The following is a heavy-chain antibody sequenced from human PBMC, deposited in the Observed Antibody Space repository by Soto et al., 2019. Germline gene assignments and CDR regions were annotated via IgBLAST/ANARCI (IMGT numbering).Heavy chain of an antibody. CDR3: ARSPYYYDSSGYYRWFDP. V-gene: IGHV4-59*08. CDR2: IYYSGST. Sequence: SETLSLTCTVSGGSISSDYWSWIRQPPGKGLEWIGYIYYSGSTNYNPSLKSRVTISVDTSKNQFSLKLSSVTAADTAVYYCARSPYYYDSSGYYRWFDPWGQGTLVTVS. D-gene: IGHD3-22*01. CDR1: GGSISSDY. J-gene: IGHJ5*02.